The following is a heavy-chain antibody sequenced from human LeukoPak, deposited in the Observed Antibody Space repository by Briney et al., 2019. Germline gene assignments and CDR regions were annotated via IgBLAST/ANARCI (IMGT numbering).Heavy chain of an antibody. J-gene: IGHJ5*02. Sequence: ASVKVPCKASGGTFSSYAISWVRQAPGQGLEWMGGIIPIFGTTNYAQKFQGRVTITADESTSTAYMELSSLRSEDTAVYYCARYSSGYRFDPWGQGTLVTVSS. CDR3: ARYSSGYRFDP. D-gene: IGHD3-22*01. CDR1: GGTFSSYA. CDR2: IIPIFGTT. V-gene: IGHV1-69*13.